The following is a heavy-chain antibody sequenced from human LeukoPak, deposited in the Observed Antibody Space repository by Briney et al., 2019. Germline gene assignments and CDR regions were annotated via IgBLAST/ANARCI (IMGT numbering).Heavy chain of an antibody. CDR3: ARNETYYYDSSGYLQSAFDI. CDR2: INHSGST. J-gene: IGHJ3*02. V-gene: IGHV4-34*01. CDR1: GGSFSGYY. D-gene: IGHD3-22*01. Sequence: SETLSLTCAVYGGSFSGYYWSWIRQPPGKGLEWIGEINHSGSTNYNPSLKSRVTISVDTSKNQFSLKLSSVTAADTAVYYCARNETYYYDSSGYLQSAFDIWGQGTMVTVSS.